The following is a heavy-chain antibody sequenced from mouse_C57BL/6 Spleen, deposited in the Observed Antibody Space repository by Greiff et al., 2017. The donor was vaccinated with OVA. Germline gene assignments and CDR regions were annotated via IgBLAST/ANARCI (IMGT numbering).Heavy chain of an antibody. J-gene: IGHJ4*01. D-gene: IGHD2-12*01. CDR1: GYTFTSYW. CDR3: VYCYSYAMDY. CDR2: IHPNSGST. Sequence: QVQLQQPGAELVKPGASVTLSCKASGYTFTSYWMHWVKQRPGQGLEWIGMIHPNSGSTNYNEKFKSKATLTVDKSSSTAYMQLSSLTSEDSAVYYCVYCYSYAMDYWGQGTSVTVSS. V-gene: IGHV1-64*01.